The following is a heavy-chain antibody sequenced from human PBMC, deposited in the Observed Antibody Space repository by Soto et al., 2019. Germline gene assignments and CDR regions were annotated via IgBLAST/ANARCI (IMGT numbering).Heavy chain of an antibody. CDR3: ARRYGSCLDY. Sequence: QVQLQESGPGLVKPSETLSLTCTVSGGSISSYYWSWIRQPPGKGLEWIGYIYYSGSTNYNPSLTGRVTISVDTSTHQFSLKPSSVAAAATAGDYCARRYGSCLDYWGQGTLVTVSS. V-gene: IGHV4-59*12. D-gene: IGHD1-26*01. J-gene: IGHJ4*02. CDR2: IYYSGST. CDR1: GGSISSYY.